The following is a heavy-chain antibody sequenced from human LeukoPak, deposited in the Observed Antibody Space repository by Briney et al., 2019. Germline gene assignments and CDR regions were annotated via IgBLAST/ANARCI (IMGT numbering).Heavy chain of an antibody. J-gene: IGHJ4*02. Sequence: GGSLRLSCAASGFTFSSYAMSWVRQPPGKGLEWVSYISTSTSYTNYADSVKGRFSISRDNAKNSLSLQMNSLRAEDTALYYCARARLATGYYFDCWGQGTLVAVSS. CDR1: GFTFSSYA. CDR2: ISTSTSYT. V-gene: IGHV3-11*05. D-gene: IGHD3-9*01. CDR3: ARARLATGYYFDC.